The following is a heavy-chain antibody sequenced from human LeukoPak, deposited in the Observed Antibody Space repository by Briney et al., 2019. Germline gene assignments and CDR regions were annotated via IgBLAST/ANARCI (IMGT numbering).Heavy chain of an antibody. J-gene: IGHJ4*02. Sequence: PGGSLRLSCAASGFTFSSYAMSWVRQAPGKGLEWVSAISGSGGSTYYADSVKGRFTISRDNSKNTLYLQMNSLRAEDTAVYYCARGQMAGIAARRDFDYWGQGTLVTVSS. V-gene: IGHV3-23*01. D-gene: IGHD6-6*01. CDR2: ISGSGGST. CDR3: ARGQMAGIAARRDFDY. CDR1: GFTFSSYA.